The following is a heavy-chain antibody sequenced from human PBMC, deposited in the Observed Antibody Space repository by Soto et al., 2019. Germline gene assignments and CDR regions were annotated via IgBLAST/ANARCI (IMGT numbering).Heavy chain of an antibody. J-gene: IGHJ4*02. D-gene: IGHD3-22*01. CDR1: GGSIRSSSYH. Sequence: QLQLQESGPGLVKPSETLSLTCTVSGGSIRSSSYHWGWIRQPPGKGLEWIGNIYYSGSTYYNPSLKSRVTISVDTSKNQFSLKLSSVTAADTAVYYCASLYYYDSSGYPPYDYWGQGTLVTVSS. CDR2: IYYSGST. CDR3: ASLYYYDSSGYPPYDY. V-gene: IGHV4-39*01.